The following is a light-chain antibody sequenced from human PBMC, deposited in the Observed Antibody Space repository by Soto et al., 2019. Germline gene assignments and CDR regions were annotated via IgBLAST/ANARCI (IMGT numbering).Light chain of an antibody. J-gene: IGLJ3*02. CDR3: SSYTSSNTLWV. V-gene: IGLV2-14*01. Sequence: QSALTQPASVSGSPGQSITISCTGTNSDVGDYNYVSWYQQHPGKAPKLIIYEVTNRPSGISNRFSGSKSGNTASLTISGLQAEDEADYYCSSYTSSNTLWVFGGGTKLTVL. CDR1: NSDVGDYNY. CDR2: EVT.